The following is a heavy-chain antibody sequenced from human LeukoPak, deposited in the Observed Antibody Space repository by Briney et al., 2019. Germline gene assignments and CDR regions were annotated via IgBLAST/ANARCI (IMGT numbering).Heavy chain of an antibody. V-gene: IGHV3-23*01. CDR3: ARSIPDYTRFDY. J-gene: IGHJ4*02. D-gene: IGHD2-2*02. CDR2: FKTNSGQV. Sequence: GGSLRLSCVASGFTFSAYAMNWVRLAPGKGLEWVSTFKTNSGQVYYAESVRGRFTISRDNSKNTVYLQLSSLRAEDTALYYCARSIPDYTRFDYWGQGALVTVSP. CDR1: GFTFSAYA.